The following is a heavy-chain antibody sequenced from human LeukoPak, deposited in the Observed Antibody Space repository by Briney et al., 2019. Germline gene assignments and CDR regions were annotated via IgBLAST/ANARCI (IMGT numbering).Heavy chain of an antibody. CDR3: AKDIVAPGLFFDC. V-gene: IGHV3-11*01. Sequence: GGSLRLSCAASGFTFSDYYMGWVRQAPGKGLEWVSYISPNSGSTIYYADSVKGRFTISRDNAKNSLYLQMNSLSAEDTAVYYCAKDIVAPGLFFDCWGQGTLVTVSS. J-gene: IGHJ4*02. D-gene: IGHD3-16*02. CDR2: ISPNSGSTI. CDR1: GFTFSDYY.